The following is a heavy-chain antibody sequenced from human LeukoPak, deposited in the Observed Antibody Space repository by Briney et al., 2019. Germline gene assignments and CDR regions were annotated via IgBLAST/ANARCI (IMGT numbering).Heavy chain of an antibody. Sequence: GGSLRLSCAASGFTFSGYSMNWVRQAPGKGLEWVSSISSSSSYIYYADSVKGRFTISRENAKNSLYLQMNSLRAEDTAVYYCAGSGITGTIDYWGQGTLVTVSS. D-gene: IGHD1-7*01. CDR1: GFTFSGYS. CDR2: ISSSSSYI. J-gene: IGHJ4*02. V-gene: IGHV3-21*01. CDR3: AGSGITGTIDY.